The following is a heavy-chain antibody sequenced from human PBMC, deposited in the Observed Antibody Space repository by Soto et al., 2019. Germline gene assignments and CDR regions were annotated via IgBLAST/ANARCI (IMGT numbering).Heavy chain of an antibody. CDR1: GGSISSTNW. CDR2: IYHSGNT. Sequence: QVQLQESGPGLVKPSGTLSLTCAVSGGSISSTNWWSWGRQPPGKGLEWIGEIYHSGNTNYNPSLKSRVTISVGKSKNQFSLKLSSVTAADTAVYFCARIAAAGTRFDYWGQGTLVTVSS. J-gene: IGHJ4*02. CDR3: ARIAAAGTRFDY. D-gene: IGHD6-13*01. V-gene: IGHV4-4*02.